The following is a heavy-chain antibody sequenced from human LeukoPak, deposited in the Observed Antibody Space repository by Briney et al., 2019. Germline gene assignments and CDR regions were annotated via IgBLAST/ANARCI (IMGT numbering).Heavy chain of an antibody. J-gene: IGHJ6*03. D-gene: IGHD1-1*01. CDR1: GGSCSGYY. V-gene: IGHV4-34*01. CDR3: ARVSWFPGTSYYYMDV. Sequence: PSETLSLTCAVYGGSCSGYYWSWIRQPPGKGLEWIGEINHSGSTNYNPSLKSRVTISVDTSKNQFSLKLSSVTAADTAVYYCARVSWFPGTSYYYMDVWGKGTTVTVSS. CDR2: INHSGST.